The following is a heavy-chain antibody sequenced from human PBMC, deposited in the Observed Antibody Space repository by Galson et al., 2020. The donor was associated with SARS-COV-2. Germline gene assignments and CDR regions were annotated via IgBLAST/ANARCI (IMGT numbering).Heavy chain of an antibody. CDR3: ARALGGNYYYGMDV. Sequence: GGSLRLSCAASGFTFSSYAMHWVRQAPGKGLEWVAVISYDGSNKYYADSVKGQFTISRDNSKNTLYLQMNSLRAEDTAVYYCARALGGNYYYGMDVWGQGTTVTVSS. V-gene: IGHV3-30*04. CDR2: ISYDGSNK. CDR1: GFTFSSYA. D-gene: IGHD3-16*01. J-gene: IGHJ6*02.